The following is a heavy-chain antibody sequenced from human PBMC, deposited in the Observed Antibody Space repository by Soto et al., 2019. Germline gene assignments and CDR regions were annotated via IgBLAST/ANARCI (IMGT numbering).Heavy chain of an antibody. CDR1: GGSISSYY. CDR3: ARQRGHTAISDFDY. V-gene: IGHV4-59*08. J-gene: IGHJ4*02. D-gene: IGHD2-21*02. CDR2: VYYSGST. Sequence: SDTLSLTCTVSGGSISSYYWSWIRQPPGKGLEWIGYVYYSGSTNYNPSLKSRATISVDTSKNQFSLKLSSVTAADTAVYYCARQRGHTAISDFDYWGQGTLVTVSS.